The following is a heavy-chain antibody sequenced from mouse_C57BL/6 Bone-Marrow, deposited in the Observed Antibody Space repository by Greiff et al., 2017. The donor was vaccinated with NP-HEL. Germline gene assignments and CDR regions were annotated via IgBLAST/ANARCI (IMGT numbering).Heavy chain of an antibody. D-gene: IGHD2-4*01. V-gene: IGHV1-5*01. J-gene: IGHJ1*03. CDR3: TSPYDYDWYFDV. CDR2: IYPGNSDT. CDR1: GYTFTSYW. Sequence: VQLQQSGTVLARPGASVKMSCKTSGYTFTSYWMHWVKQRPRQGLEWIGAIYPGNSDTSYNQKFKGKAKLTAVTSASTAYMELSSLTNEDSAVYYCTSPYDYDWYFDVWGTGTTVTVSS.